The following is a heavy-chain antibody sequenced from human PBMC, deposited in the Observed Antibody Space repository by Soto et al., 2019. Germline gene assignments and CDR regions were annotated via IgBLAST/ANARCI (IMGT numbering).Heavy chain of an antibody. Sequence: PSETLSLTCAVSGGSISSSNWWSWVRQPPGKGLEWIGEIYHSGSTNYNPSLKSRVTISVDKSKNQFSLKLSSVIAADTAVYYWARIAVAGPAGAFDIWGQGTMVTISS. CDR1: GGSISSSNW. D-gene: IGHD6-19*01. CDR3: ARIAVAGPAGAFDI. V-gene: IGHV4-4*02. J-gene: IGHJ3*02. CDR2: IYHSGST.